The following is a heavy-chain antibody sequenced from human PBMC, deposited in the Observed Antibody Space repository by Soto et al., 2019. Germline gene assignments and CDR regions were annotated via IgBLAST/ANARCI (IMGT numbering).Heavy chain of an antibody. V-gene: IGHV5-10-1*01. CDR1: GYSFTTYW. D-gene: IGHD6-19*01. Sequence: GESLKISCKVSGYSFTTYWINWVRQMPGKGLEWMGRIDPSDSYTNYSPSSQGHVTISADKSVSTAYLQWNSLKASDTAMYYCARSGQWLVDDSWGQGTLVTVSS. CDR3: ARSGQWLVDDS. CDR2: IDPSDSYT. J-gene: IGHJ5*01.